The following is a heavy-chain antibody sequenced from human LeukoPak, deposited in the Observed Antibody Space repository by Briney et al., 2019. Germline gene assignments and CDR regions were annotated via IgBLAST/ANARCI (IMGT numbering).Heavy chain of an antibody. Sequence: SVKVSCKASGGTFSSYAISWVRQAPGQGLEWMGGIIPIFGTANYAQKFQGRVTITADESTSTAYMELSSLRSEDTAVYYCARVVPAAIRWAGYMDVWGKGTTVTVSS. CDR3: ARVVPAAIRWAGYMDV. J-gene: IGHJ6*03. V-gene: IGHV1-69*13. D-gene: IGHD2-2*02. CDR2: IIPIFGTA. CDR1: GGTFSSYA.